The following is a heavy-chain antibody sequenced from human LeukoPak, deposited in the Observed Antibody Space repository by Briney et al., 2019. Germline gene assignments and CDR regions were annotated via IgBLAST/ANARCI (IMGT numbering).Heavy chain of an antibody. D-gene: IGHD3-10*01. J-gene: IGHJ4*02. CDR1: GFSFRNTW. Sequence: GGSLRLSCTASGFSFRNTWMSWVRQAPGKGLEWVAVISYDGSNKYYADSVKGRFTISRDNSKNTLYLQMNSLRAEDTAVYYCAGAYGSGSYWDYWGQGTLVAVSS. CDR3: AGAYGSGSYWDY. CDR2: ISYDGSNK. V-gene: IGHV3-30-3*01.